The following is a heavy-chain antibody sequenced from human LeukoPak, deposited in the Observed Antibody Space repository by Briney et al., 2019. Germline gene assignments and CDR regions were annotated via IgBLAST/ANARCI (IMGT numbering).Heavy chain of an antibody. D-gene: IGHD3-22*01. CDR3: ARDATPVYSGGYRLGYYFDY. Sequence: SETLSLTCTVSGGSISSSSYYWGWIRQPPGKGLEWIGSIYYSGSTYYNPSLKSRVTISVDTSKNQFSLKLSSVTAADTAVYYCARDATPVYSGGYRLGYYFDYWGQETLVTVSS. V-gene: IGHV4-39*07. J-gene: IGHJ4*02. CDR1: GGSISSSSYY. CDR2: IYYSGST.